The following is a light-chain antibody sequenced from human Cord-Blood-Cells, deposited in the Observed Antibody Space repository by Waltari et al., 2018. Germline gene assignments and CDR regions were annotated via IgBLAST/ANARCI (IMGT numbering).Light chain of an antibody. V-gene: IGLV2-23*01. Sequence: YALTQPASVSGSPGQSITLSCTGTSSDVGSYNLVSGYQQHPGKAPNLVIYEGSKRPSVFSNRLTRSKSGKTASLTISGLQAEDEAEYYCCSYAGSSTVVFGGGTKLTVL. CDR1: SSDVGSYNL. J-gene: IGLJ2*01. CDR2: EGS. CDR3: CSYAGSSTVV.